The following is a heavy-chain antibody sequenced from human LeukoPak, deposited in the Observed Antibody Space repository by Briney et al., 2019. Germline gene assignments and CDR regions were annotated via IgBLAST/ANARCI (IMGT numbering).Heavy chain of an antibody. D-gene: IGHD3-10*01. CDR2: IYSSGTI. CDR3: TRDSGTTGEVKFDP. V-gene: IGHV4-61*02. Sequence: SETLSLTCTVSGGSMTSSSYYWSWIRQPAGKGLEWIGRIYSSGTITYNPPLQSRVTMSVDTSKNEFSLKMSSVTAADTAVYYCTRDSGTTGEVKFDPWGQGTLVAVSS. J-gene: IGHJ5*02. CDR1: GGSMTSSSYY.